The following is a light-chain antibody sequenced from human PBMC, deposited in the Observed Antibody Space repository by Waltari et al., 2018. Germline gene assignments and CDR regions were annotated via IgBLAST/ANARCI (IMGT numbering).Light chain of an antibody. CDR3: SSYTSSTVV. CDR2: DVS. J-gene: IGLJ3*02. CDR1: SSDVGGYKY. Sequence: QSALTQPASVSGSPGQSITIPCTGTSSDVGGYKYVSWYQQHPGKAPKLLVYDVSNRPSGVSNRFSGSKSGNTASLTISGLQAADEDDYYCSSYTSSTVVFGGGTKLTVL. V-gene: IGLV2-14*03.